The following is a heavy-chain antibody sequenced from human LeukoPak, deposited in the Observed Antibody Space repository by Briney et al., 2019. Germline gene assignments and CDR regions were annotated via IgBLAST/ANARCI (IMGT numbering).Heavy chain of an antibody. CDR2: IYYSGST. J-gene: IGHJ3*02. D-gene: IGHD2-21*02. V-gene: IGHV4-30-4*01. CDR3: ARGLAYCGGDCYPNAFDI. CDR1: GGSISSGDYY. Sequence: SETLSLTCTVSGGSISSGDYYWSWIRQPPGKGLEWIGYIYYSGSTYYNLSLKSRVTISVDTSKNQFSLKLSSVTAADTAVYYCARGLAYCGGDCYPNAFDIWGQGTMVTVSS.